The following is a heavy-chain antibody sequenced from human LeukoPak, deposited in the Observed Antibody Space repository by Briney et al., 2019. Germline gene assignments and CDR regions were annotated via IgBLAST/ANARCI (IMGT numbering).Heavy chain of an antibody. CDR1: GVTFSSYW. J-gene: IGHJ4*02. V-gene: IGHV3-74*01. Sequence: GGSLRLSCAASGVTFSSYWMHWVRQAPGKGLVWVSRINPDGSSTTHADSVKGRFTISRDNANNTLYLQMNSLGAEDTAVYYCVAAGGYWGQGALVTVSS. CDR2: INPDGSST. CDR3: VAAGGY. D-gene: IGHD6-13*01.